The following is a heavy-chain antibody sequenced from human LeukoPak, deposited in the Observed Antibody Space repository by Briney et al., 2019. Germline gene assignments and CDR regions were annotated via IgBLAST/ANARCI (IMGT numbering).Heavy chain of an antibody. D-gene: IGHD3-22*01. CDR2: IVVGSGNT. CDR3: ATAMSVLDSRGYYSLDD. Sequence: ASVKVSCKASGFSFTRSAVQWVRQARGQRLEWIGWIVVGSGNTNYAQKFQERVTITRDMSTSTAYMELSSLRSEDTAVYYCATAMSVLDSRGYYSLDDWGQGTLVTVSS. V-gene: IGHV1-58*01. CDR1: GFSFTRSA. J-gene: IGHJ4*02.